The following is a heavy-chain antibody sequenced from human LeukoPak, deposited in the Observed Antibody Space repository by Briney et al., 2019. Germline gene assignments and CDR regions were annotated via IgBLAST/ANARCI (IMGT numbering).Heavy chain of an antibody. D-gene: IGHD2-15*01. CDR2: ISGSGGGT. CDR3: AKGWNSFDY. J-gene: IGHJ4*02. V-gene: IGHV3-23*01. CDR1: GFTLSSYD. Sequence: PGGSLRLSCAASGFTLSSYDMNWVRQAPGKGLEWVSTISGSGGGTYYADSVKGRFTISRDTSKNTLYLQMNSLRAEDTALYYCAKGWNSFDYWGQGTLVTVSS.